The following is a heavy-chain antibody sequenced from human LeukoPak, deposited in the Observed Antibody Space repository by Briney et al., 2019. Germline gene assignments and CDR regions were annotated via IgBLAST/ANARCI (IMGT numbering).Heavy chain of an antibody. CDR1: GGTFSSYA. Sequence: SVKVSCKASGGTFSSYAISWVRQAPGQGLEWMGGIIPIFGTANYAQKFQGRVTITADESTSTAYMELSSLRSEDAAVYYCARGRTAGGAFDIWGQGTLVTVSS. CDR2: IIPIFGTA. CDR3: ARGRTAGGAFDI. J-gene: IGHJ4*02. V-gene: IGHV1-69*13. D-gene: IGHD2-21*01.